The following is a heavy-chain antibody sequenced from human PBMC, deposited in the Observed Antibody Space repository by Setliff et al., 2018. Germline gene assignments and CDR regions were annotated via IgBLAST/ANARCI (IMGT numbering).Heavy chain of an antibody. CDR1: DFSINSGYY. V-gene: IGHV4-38-2*01. D-gene: IGHD4-17*01. J-gene: IGHJ4*02. Sequence: PSETLSLTCSVSDFSINSGYYWGWIRQSPGEGLEWIGSIYRNGNTYYNPSLKSRVTISVDTSKNQLSLKLNSVTAADTALYYCARQIDYGDFQYFDYWGQGTRVTV. CDR2: IYRNGNT. CDR3: ARQIDYGDFQYFDY.